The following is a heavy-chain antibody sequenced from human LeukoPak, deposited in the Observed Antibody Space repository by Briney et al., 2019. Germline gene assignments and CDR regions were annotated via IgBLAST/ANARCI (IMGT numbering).Heavy chain of an antibody. CDR1: GFTVSSNY. CDR2: IYSGGST. CDR3: ARATGPKYYYYMDV. J-gene: IGHJ6*03. V-gene: IGHV3-53*01. D-gene: IGHD3-10*01. Sequence: PGGSLRLSCAASGFTVSSNYMSWVRQAPGKGLEWVSVIYSGGSTYYADSVKGRFTISRDNSKNTLYLQMNSLRAEDTAVYYCARATGPKYYYYMDVWGKGTTVTVSS.